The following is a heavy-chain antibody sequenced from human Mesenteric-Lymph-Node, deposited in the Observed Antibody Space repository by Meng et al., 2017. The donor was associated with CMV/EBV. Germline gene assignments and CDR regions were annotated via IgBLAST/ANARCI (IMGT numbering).Heavy chain of an antibody. CDR3: ARDDRAGYAGYDSPHY. Sequence: GESLKISCAASGFIFNDYAMHWVRQAPGRGLEWMAVIWFDGNYEYYAESVNGRFIISRDNSKNMLYLQMNSLRPEDTAVYYCARDDRAGYAGYDSPHYWGQGTLVTVSS. V-gene: IGHV3-33*08. CDR2: IWFDGNYE. CDR1: GFIFNDYA. D-gene: IGHD5-12*01. J-gene: IGHJ4*02.